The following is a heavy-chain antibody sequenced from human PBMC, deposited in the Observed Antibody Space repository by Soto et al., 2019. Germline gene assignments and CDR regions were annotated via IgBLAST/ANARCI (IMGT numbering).Heavy chain of an antibody. CDR1: GFTFSSYS. D-gene: IGHD3-3*01. CDR3: ARDRRQYYDFWSGTGYYYYYGMDV. V-gene: IGHV3-48*02. Sequence: GGSLRLSCAASGFTFSSYSINWVSQAPGKGLEWVSYISSSSSTIYYADSVKGRFTISRDNAKNSLYLQMNSLRDEDTAVYYCARDRRQYYDFWSGTGYYYYYGMDVWGQGTTVTVSS. CDR2: ISSSSSTI. J-gene: IGHJ6*02.